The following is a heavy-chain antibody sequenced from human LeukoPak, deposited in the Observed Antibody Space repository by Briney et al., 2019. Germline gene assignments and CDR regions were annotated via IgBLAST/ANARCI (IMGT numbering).Heavy chain of an antibody. V-gene: IGHV3-21*01. CDR1: GFTFSSYW. CDR2: ISSSSSYI. D-gene: IGHD6-6*01. J-gene: IGHJ4*02. CDR3: ARDYRIAARPIDY. Sequence: GGSLRLSCAASGFTFSSYWMSWVRQAPGKGLEWVSSISSSSSYIYYADSVKGRFTISRDNAKNSLYLQMNSLRAEDTAVYYCARDYRIAARPIDYWGQGTLVTVSS.